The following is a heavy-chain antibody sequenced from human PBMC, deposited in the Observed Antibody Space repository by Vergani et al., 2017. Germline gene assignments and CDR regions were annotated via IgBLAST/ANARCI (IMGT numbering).Heavy chain of an antibody. V-gene: IGHV6-1*01. D-gene: IGHD6-13*01. CDR2: TYYRSKWYN. CDR1: GDSVSSNSAA. CDR3: ARVASSWYRRGYYFDY. Sequence: QVQLQQWGAGLLKPSQTLSLTCAISGDSVSSNSAAWNWIRQSPSRGLEWLGRTYYRSKWYNDYAVSVKSRITINPDTSKNQFSLQLNSVTPEDTAVYYCARVASSWYRRGYYFDYWGQGTLVTVSS. J-gene: IGHJ4*02.